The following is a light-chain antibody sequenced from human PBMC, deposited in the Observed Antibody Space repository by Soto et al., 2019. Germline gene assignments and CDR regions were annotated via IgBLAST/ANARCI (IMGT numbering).Light chain of an antibody. CDR1: SSDVGGHNY. CDR3: CSYAGRYTYV. CDR2: DVS. V-gene: IGLV2-11*01. Sequence: QSVLTQPRSVSGSPGQSVTISCSGTSSDVGGHNYVSWYQQYPGKAPKLMIYDVSKRPSGVPDRFSGSKSGNTASLTITGLQAEDEADYYCCSYAGRYTYVFGTGTKVTVL. J-gene: IGLJ1*01.